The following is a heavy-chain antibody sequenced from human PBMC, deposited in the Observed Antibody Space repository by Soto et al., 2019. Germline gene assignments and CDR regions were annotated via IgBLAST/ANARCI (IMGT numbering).Heavy chain of an antibody. D-gene: IGHD3-9*01. CDR2: INEDSTYI. J-gene: IGHJ6*03. CDR1: EFAFNTYS. V-gene: IGHV3-21*02. CDR3: VRDLGRYFRSGYMDL. Sequence: EVQLVESGGGLVKPGGSLRLCCTASEFAFNTYSMNWVRQAPGKGLEWVSSINEDSTYIYYADSLRGRITISRDNAKDSLFLQMNSLRPDDTAVYYCVRDLGRYFRSGYMDLWGDGATVTVSS.